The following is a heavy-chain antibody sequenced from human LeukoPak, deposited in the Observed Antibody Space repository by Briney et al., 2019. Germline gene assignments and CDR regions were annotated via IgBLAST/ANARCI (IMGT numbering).Heavy chain of an antibody. V-gene: IGHV3-30*04. CDR3: AREKYCTPTDCLHGRFYFNS. D-gene: IGHD2-8*01. CDR2: MSSDGSND. J-gene: IGHJ4*02. CDR1: GFPFSTYS. Sequence: GGSLRLSCAASGFPFSTYSMHWVRQAPGKGLEWVAVMSSDGSNDNYANSVKGRFTISRDNSKNALYLQMNTLRAEDTAVYYCAREKYCTPTDCLHGRFYFNSWGQGTPVTVSS.